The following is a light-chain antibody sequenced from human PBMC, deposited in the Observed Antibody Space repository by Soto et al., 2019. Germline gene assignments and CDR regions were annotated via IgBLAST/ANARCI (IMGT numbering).Light chain of an antibody. Sequence: DIQMTQSPSSLSASVGDRVSITCRASESVRTYLNWYQQKPGKAPKLLIYDTSRLQTGVPSRFSGSGSGTDFTLTISGLQPEDFATYFCQQSYSTLYTFGQGPCWRSN. CDR1: ESVRTY. CDR3: QQSYSTLYT. J-gene: IGKJ2*01. V-gene: IGKV1-39*01. CDR2: DTS.